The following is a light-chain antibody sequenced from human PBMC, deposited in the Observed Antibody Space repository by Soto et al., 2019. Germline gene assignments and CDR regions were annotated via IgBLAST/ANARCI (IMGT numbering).Light chain of an antibody. CDR2: ATS. V-gene: IGKV3-20*01. CDR1: RPVLSGY. CDR3: QQYGESPWT. Sequence: EIVLTQSPGTLSLSPGERATLSCRASRPVLSGYFAWYQQKRGQAPSLLMYATSIRATGIPDRFSGSGFGTNFPLTISIVEPEDFAVYYCQQYGESPWTFGQGTKVEN. J-gene: IGKJ1*01.